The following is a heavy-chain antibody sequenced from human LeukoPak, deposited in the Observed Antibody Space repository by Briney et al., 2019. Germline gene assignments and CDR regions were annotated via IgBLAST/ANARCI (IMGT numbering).Heavy chain of an antibody. J-gene: IGHJ6*03. V-gene: IGHV4-39*07. D-gene: IGHD3/OR15-3a*01. CDR2: MSHSERT. CDR1: GGSISSSNYY. CDR3: ARDKGGLGRGYYYMDV. Sequence: SETLSLTCIVSGGSISSSNYYWDWIRQPPGQGLEWIGSMSHSERTYYNPSLKSRLTIFVDTSKNQFSLKLSSVTAADTAVYYCARDKGGLGRGYYYMDVWGKGTTVTVSS.